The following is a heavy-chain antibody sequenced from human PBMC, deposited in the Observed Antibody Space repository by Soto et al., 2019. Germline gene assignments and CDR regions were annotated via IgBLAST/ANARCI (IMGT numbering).Heavy chain of an antibody. CDR3: AKSAPMDAGDKYYYDF. CDR2: IIPFFGTA. V-gene: IGHV1-69*01. D-gene: IGHD4-17*01. Sequence: QVQLVQSGTEVKKTGSSVKVSCKASGGTFSTFGISWVRQAPGQGLEWMGGIIPFFGTARYSQKFEDRITITADDSTNTVYMALRSLTSEDTAIYYCAKSAPMDAGDKYYYDFWGQGALVTVSS. J-gene: IGHJ4*02. CDR1: GGTFSTFG.